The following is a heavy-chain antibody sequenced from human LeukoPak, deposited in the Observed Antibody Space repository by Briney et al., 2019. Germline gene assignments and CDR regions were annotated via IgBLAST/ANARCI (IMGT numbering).Heavy chain of an antibody. CDR3: AKVYRHQTYYFDY. J-gene: IGHJ4*02. CDR1: GFTFSSYA. CDR2: ISCSVGST. V-gene: IGHV3-23*01. D-gene: IGHD5-12*01. Sequence: GGPLRLSCAASGFTFSSYAMSWVRQAPGKGLEWVSAISCSVGSTYYPHSVKVRFTISRDNAKNTLYLQMNSLRAEDAAVYYWAKVYRHQTYYFDYWGQGALV.